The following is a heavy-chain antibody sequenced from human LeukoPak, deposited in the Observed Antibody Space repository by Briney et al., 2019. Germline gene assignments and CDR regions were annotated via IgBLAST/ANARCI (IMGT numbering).Heavy chain of an antibody. J-gene: IGHJ4*02. Sequence: GGSLRLSCAASGFTFSDSYMSWIRQAPGKGLEWVSYISSSGSTIYYADSVKGRFTISRDNAKNSLYLQMNSLRAEDTAVYYCARVFNWASGYFDYWGQGTLVTVSS. CDR3: ARVFNWASGYFDY. V-gene: IGHV3-11*04. D-gene: IGHD7-27*01. CDR1: GFTFSDSY. CDR2: ISSSGSTI.